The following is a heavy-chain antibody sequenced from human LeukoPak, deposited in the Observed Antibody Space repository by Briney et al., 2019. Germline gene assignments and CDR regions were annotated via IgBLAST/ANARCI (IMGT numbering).Heavy chain of an antibody. V-gene: IGHV3-30-3*01. J-gene: IGHJ4*02. CDR3: AREGIVVVPAAVPFFDY. Sequence: GGSLRLSCAASGFTFSSYAMHWVRQAPGKGLEWVAVISYDGSNKYYADSVKGRFTISRDNSKNTLYLQMNSLRAEDTAVYYCAREGIVVVPAAVPFFDYWGQGTLVTVSS. CDR1: GFTFSSYA. D-gene: IGHD2-2*01. CDR2: ISYDGSNK.